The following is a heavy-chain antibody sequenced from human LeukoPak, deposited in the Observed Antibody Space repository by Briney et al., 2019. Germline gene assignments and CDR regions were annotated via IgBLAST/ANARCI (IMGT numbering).Heavy chain of an antibody. CDR2: IYWDDDK. Sequence: SGPTLVNPTQTLTLTCNFSGFSLNTGGVGVGWIRQPPGKALEWLAVIYWDDDKRYSPSLKSRLTITKDTSKNQVVLTMTNMDPVDTAPYYCAHRSYHSGSYFPLWFDPWGQGTLVTVSS. J-gene: IGHJ5*02. CDR1: GFSLNTGGVG. D-gene: IGHD3-10*01. CDR3: AHRSYHSGSYFPLWFDP. V-gene: IGHV2-5*02.